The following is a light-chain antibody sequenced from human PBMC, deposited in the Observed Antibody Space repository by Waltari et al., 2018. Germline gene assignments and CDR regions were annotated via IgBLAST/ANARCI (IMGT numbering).Light chain of an antibody. J-gene: IGLJ2*01. CDR3: CSYAGSHTFVV. Sequence: QSALTQPASVSGSPGQSITISCTGTSSDVGNYNLVSWYQQHPGKAPKLMIYEVSKRPSGVSNRFSCSKSGNTASLTISGLQAEDEADYYCCSYAGSHTFVVFGGGTKLTVL. CDR2: EVS. CDR1: SSDVGNYNL. V-gene: IGLV2-23*02.